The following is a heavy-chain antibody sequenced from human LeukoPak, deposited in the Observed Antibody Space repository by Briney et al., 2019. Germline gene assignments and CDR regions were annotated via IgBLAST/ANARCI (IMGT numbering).Heavy chain of an antibody. CDR2: IKQDGSEK. V-gene: IGHV3-7*01. Sequence: GGSLRLSCAASGFAFSSYWMTWVRQAPGKGLEWVANIKQDGSEKYYVDSVTGRFTISRDNAKNSLYLQMNSLRAGDSAVYYCARSGSAAGTLRGRNDYWGQGTLVTVSP. D-gene: IGHD6-25*01. CDR3: ARSGSAAGTLRGRNDY. J-gene: IGHJ4*02. CDR1: GFAFSSYW.